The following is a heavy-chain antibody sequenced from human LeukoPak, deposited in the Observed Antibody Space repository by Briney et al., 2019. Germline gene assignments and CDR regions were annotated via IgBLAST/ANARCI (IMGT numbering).Heavy chain of an antibody. CDR2: INHSGST. CDR1: GGSFSGYY. J-gene: IGHJ5*02. V-gene: IGHV4-34*01. Sequence: SETLSLTCAVYGGSFSGYYWSWIRQPPGKGLEWIGEINHSGSTNYNPSLKSRVTISLDTSKNQFSLKLTSVTAADTAVYYCARSEDCSSASCYWFDPWGQGTLVTVSS. D-gene: IGHD2-2*01. CDR3: ARSEDCSSASCYWFDP.